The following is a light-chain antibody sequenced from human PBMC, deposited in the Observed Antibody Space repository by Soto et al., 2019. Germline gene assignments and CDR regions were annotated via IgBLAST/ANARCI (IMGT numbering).Light chain of an antibody. Sequence: EIVLTQSPATLSLSPGERATFSCRASQSVSSYLAWYQQKPGQAPRLLIYDATSRATGIPARFSGSGSGTDFTLTISSLEPEDLAVYYCQQRSNWPPNTFGQGTKLEIK. J-gene: IGKJ2*01. CDR2: DAT. V-gene: IGKV3-11*01. CDR1: QSVSSY. CDR3: QQRSNWPPNT.